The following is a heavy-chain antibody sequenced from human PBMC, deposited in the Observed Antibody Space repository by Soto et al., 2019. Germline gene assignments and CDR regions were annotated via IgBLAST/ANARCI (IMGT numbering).Heavy chain of an antibody. CDR2: ISYDGSNK. J-gene: IGHJ6*02. D-gene: IGHD6-19*01. CDR3: AKGYSSGEYYYYYGMDV. V-gene: IGHV3-30*18. Sequence: PGGSVRLSCAASVFTFGSYGIHWVTQSPGKGLEWVAVISYDGSNKYYADSVKGRFTISRDNSKNTLYLQMNSLRAEDTAVYFCAKGYSSGEYYYYYGMDVWGQGT. CDR1: VFTFGSYG.